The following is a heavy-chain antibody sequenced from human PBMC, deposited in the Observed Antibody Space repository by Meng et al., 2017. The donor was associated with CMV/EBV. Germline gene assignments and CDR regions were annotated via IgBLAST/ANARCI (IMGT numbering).Heavy chain of an antibody. CDR2: IYYSGST. J-gene: IGHJ5*02. CDR3: ARDRLVDCSSTSRSPGGFDP. Sequence: SETLSLTCTVSGGSVSSGSYYWSWIRQPPGKGLEWIGYIYYSGSTNYNPSLKSRVTISVDTSKNQFSLKLSSVTAADTAVYYCARDRLVDCSSTSRSPGGFDPWGQGTLVTVSS. V-gene: IGHV4-61*01. CDR1: GGSVSSGSYY. D-gene: IGHD2-2*01.